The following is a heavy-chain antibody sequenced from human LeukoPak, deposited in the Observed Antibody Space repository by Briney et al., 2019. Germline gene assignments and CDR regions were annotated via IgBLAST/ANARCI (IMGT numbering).Heavy chain of an antibody. J-gene: IGHJ4*02. D-gene: IGHD3-22*01. CDR2: ISSGSSTI. CDR3: ARDDNRGYEN. CDR1: GFTFSNYN. V-gene: IGHV3-48*01. Sequence: GGSLRLSCAASGFTFSNYNMNWVRQAPGKGLEWFSHISSGSSTIYYADSVKGRFTISRDNAKNSLYLQMNSLRAEDTAVYYCARDDNRGYENWGQGTLVTVSS.